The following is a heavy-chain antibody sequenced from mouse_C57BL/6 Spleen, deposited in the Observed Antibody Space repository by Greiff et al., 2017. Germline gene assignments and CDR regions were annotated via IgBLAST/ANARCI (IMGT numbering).Heavy chain of an antibody. CDR3: AREDNYSNYPFAY. CDR2: IHPNSGST. J-gene: IGHJ3*01. Sequence: VQLHQPGAELVKPGASVKLSCKASGYTFTSYWMHWVKQRPGQGLEWIGMIHPNSGSTNYNEKFKSKATLTVDKSSSTAYMQLSSLTSEDSAVYYCAREDNYSNYPFAYWGQGTLVTVSA. CDR1: GYTFTSYW. V-gene: IGHV1-64*01. D-gene: IGHD2-5*01.